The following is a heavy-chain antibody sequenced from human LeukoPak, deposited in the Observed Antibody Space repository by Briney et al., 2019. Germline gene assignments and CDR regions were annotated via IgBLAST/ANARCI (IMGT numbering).Heavy chain of an antibody. CDR2: INAGSGNT. D-gene: IGHD3-3*01. V-gene: IGHV1-3*01. Sequence: ASVKASCKASGYTFTSYAMHWVRQAPGQRLEWMGWINAGSGNTKYSQKFQGRVTITRDTSASTAYMELSSLRSEDTAVYYCARVGPYYDFWSGSIYGMDVWGQGTTVTVSS. CDR3: ARVGPYYDFWSGSIYGMDV. CDR1: GYTFTSYA. J-gene: IGHJ6*02.